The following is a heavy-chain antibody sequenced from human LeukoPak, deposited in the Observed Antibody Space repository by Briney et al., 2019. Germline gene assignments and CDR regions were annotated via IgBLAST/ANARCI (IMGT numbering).Heavy chain of an antibody. Sequence: GASVKVSCKTSGYTFTGYYMHWVRQAPGQGLEWMGWINPKSGVTSYPQKFQGRVSMTRDPSISTAYVELSRLRSDDTAVYYCVPSNDFYYFDYWGQGTLVTVSS. CDR1: GYTFTGYY. V-gene: IGHV1-2*02. D-gene: IGHD1-1*01. CDR2: INPKSGVT. CDR3: VPSNDFYYFDY. J-gene: IGHJ4*02.